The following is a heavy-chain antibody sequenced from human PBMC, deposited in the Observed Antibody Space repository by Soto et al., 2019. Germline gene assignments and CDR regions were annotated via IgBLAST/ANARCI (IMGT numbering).Heavy chain of an antibody. Sequence: QVQLVQSGAEVKKPGASVKVSCKASGYTFTGYYMHWVRQAPGQGLEWMGWINPNSGGTNYAQKFQGWVTMTRDTSISTAYMELSRLRSDETAVYYGARQLTPTYYYDSSGYFYGMDVWGQGTTVTVSS. V-gene: IGHV1-2*04. D-gene: IGHD3-22*01. CDR1: GYTFTGYY. CDR2: INPNSGGT. CDR3: ARQLTPTYYYDSSGYFYGMDV. J-gene: IGHJ6*02.